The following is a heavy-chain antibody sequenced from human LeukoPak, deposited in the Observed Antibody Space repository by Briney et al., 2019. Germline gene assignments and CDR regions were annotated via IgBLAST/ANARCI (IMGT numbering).Heavy chain of an antibody. D-gene: IGHD3-16*02. CDR3: ARDNPTFGEVIVYYFDY. CDR1: GFTFSSYA. Sequence: LGGSLRLSCAASGFTFSSYAMHWVRQAPGKGLEWVAVISYDGSNKYYADSVKGRFTIPRDNSKNTLYLQMNSLRAEDTAVYYCARDNPTFGEVIVYYFDYWGQGTLVTVSS. CDR2: ISYDGSNK. J-gene: IGHJ4*02. V-gene: IGHV3-30-3*01.